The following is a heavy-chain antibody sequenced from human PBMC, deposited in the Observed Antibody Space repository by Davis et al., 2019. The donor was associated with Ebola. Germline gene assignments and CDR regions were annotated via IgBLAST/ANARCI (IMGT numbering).Heavy chain of an antibody. CDR2: INAANGNT. CDR3: ARVDRLLTGALSPLTDQYYYYGMDV. V-gene: IGHV1-3*01. CDR1: GGTFSSYA. Sequence: ASVKVSCKASGGTFSSYAISWVRQAPGQGLEWMGWINAANGNTKYSQKFQGRVTITRDTSASTAYMELSSLRSEDTAVYYCARVDRLLTGALSPLTDQYYYYGMDVWGQGTTVTVSS. D-gene: IGHD2-21*01. J-gene: IGHJ6*02.